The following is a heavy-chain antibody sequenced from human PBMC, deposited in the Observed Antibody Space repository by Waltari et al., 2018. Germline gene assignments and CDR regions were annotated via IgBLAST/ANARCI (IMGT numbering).Heavy chain of an antibody. CDR3: ARGLRRGSSWKNPTSDAFDI. V-gene: IGHV4-34*01. CDR2: INHSGST. CDR1: GGSFIGSY. J-gene: IGHJ3*02. D-gene: IGHD6-13*01. Sequence: QVQLQQWGAGLLKPSETLSLTSAVHGGSFIGSYWIWIRHPPGKGLEWIVEINHSGSTNYNPSIKSRVTISVDTSKNQFSLKLSSVTAADTAVYYCARGLRRGSSWKNPTSDAFDIWGQGTMVIVSS.